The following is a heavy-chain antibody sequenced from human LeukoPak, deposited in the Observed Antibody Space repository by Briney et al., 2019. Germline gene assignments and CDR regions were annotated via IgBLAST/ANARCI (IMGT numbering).Heavy chain of an antibody. J-gene: IGHJ4*02. CDR1: GFTFSSYA. V-gene: IGHV3-23*01. CDR3: AKDVCAFWSHFSDY. Sequence: PGGSLRLSCAASGFTFSSYAMSWVRQAPGKGLEWVSAISGSGGSTYYADSVKGRFTISRDSSKNTLYLQMNSLRAEDTAVYYCAKDVCAFWSHFSDYWGQGTLVTVSS. CDR2: ISGSGGST. D-gene: IGHD3-3*01.